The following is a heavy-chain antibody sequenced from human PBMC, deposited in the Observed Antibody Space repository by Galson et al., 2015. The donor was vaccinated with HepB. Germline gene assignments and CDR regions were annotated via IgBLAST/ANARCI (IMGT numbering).Heavy chain of an antibody. J-gene: IGHJ4*02. D-gene: IGHD3-22*01. CDR1: GFTFSSYW. CDR2: MNGDGTSI. CDR3: ARGGGYFYFDS. Sequence: SLRLSCAASGFTFSSYWMHWVRQAPGKGLVWVSRMNGDGTSIRYADSVKGRFTISRDSATDTLYLQMNSLRAEDTAVYYCARGGGYFYFDSWGQGTLVTVSS. V-gene: IGHV3-74*01.